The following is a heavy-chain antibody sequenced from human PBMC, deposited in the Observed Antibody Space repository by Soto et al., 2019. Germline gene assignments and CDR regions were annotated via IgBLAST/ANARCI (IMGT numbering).Heavy chain of an antibody. D-gene: IGHD6-13*01. V-gene: IGHV3-15*07. CDR3: TTSSSWYHYYYGMDV. CDR2: IKSKTDGGTT. J-gene: IGHJ6*02. CDR1: GFTFSNAW. Sequence: GGSLRLSCAASGFTFSNAWMNWVRQAPGKGLEWVGRIKSKTDGGTTDYAAPVKGRFTISRDDSKNTLYLQMNSLKTEDTAVYYCTTSSSWYHYYYGMDVWGQGTTVTVSS.